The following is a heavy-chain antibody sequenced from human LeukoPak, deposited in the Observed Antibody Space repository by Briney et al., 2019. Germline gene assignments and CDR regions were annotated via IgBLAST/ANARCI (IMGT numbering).Heavy chain of an antibody. V-gene: IGHV4-4*02. Sequence: SGTLSLTCAVSGGSISSSNWWSWVRQPPGQGLEWIGEIYHSGSTNYNPSLKSRVTISVDTSKNQFSLNLNSVTAADTAVYYCARGGAARLHFQNWGQGTLVTVSS. CDR1: GGSISSSNW. D-gene: IGHD6-6*01. J-gene: IGHJ1*01. CDR2: IYHSGST. CDR3: ARGGAARLHFQN.